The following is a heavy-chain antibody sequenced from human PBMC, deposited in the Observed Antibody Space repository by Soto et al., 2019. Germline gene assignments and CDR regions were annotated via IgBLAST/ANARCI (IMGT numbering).Heavy chain of an antibody. CDR2: IYTSGST. D-gene: IGHD3-10*01. CDR3: ERVSRQFLWSSYGMDV. V-gene: IGHV4-4*07. Sequence: PSETLSLTCTVSGGSISSYYWSWNRQHSGKGLEWFGRIYTSGSTNYNPSLKSRVTMSIDTAKNQFSLKLSPVTAADTAVYYFERVSRQFLWSSYGMDVWGQGTTVTVSS. CDR1: GGSISSYY. J-gene: IGHJ6*02.